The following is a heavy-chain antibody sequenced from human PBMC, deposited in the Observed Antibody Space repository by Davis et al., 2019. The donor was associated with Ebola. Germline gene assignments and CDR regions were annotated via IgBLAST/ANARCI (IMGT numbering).Heavy chain of an antibody. CDR1: GFTFSSYW. CDR3: ARDWDIEVVVDLGMDV. D-gene: IGHD2-15*01. J-gene: IGHJ6*02. V-gene: IGHV3-7*01. CDR2: IKQDGSEK. Sequence: GGSLRLSCAASGFTFSSYWMSWVRQAPGKGLEWVANIKQDGSEKYYVDSVKGRFTISRDNAKNSLYLQMNSLRAEDTAVYYCARDWDIEVVVDLGMDVWGQGTTVTVSS.